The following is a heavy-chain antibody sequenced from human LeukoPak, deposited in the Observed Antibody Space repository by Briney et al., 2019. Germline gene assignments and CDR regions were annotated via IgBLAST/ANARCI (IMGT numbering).Heavy chain of an antibody. CDR1: GGSISSYY. CDR2: IYYSGST. D-gene: IGHD3-3*01. CDR3: ARAVNFWSGYYNSYWFDP. Sequence: SETLSLTCTVSGGSISSYYWSWIRQPPGKGLEWIGYIYYSGSTNYNPSLKSRVSISVDTSKNQFYLKLSSVTAADTAVYYCARAVNFWSGYYNSYWFDPWGQGTLVTVSS. J-gene: IGHJ5*02. V-gene: IGHV4-59*01.